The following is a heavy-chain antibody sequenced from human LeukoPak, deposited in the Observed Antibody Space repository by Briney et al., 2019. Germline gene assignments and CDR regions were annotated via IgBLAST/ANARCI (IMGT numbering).Heavy chain of an antibody. J-gene: IGHJ4*02. CDR3: ARGRGVHDSHTYDYFDY. D-gene: IGHD3-22*01. Sequence: ASVEVSCTASGYTFTSYYIHWVRQAPGQGLEWMGMINPAGGSTTYAQKFQGSRLTLTRDTSTSTVYMELSSLRSEDTAVYYCARGRGVHDSHTYDYFDYWGQGSLVTVSS. V-gene: IGHV1-46*01. CDR1: GYTFTSYY. CDR2: INPAGGST.